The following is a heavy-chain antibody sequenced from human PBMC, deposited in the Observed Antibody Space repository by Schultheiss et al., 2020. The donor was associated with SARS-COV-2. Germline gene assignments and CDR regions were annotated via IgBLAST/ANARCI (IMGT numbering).Heavy chain of an antibody. V-gene: IGHV3-48*03. D-gene: IGHD7-27*01. CDR3: ARDLGRGIYYGMDV. Sequence: GGSLRLSCAAIGFTFSSYEMNWVRQAPGKGLEWVLYVSSSGSVIYYADSVKGRFTISRDNAKNTLYLQMSGLRVEDTAIYYCARDLGRGIYYGMDVSGQGTTVTVSS. CDR1: GFTFSSYE. CDR2: VSSSGSVI. J-gene: IGHJ6*02.